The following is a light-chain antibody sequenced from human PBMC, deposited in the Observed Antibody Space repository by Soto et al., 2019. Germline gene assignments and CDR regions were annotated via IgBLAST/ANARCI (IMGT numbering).Light chain of an antibody. V-gene: IGLV1-40*01. CDR2: GNY. J-gene: IGLJ2*01. Sequence: QAVVTQPPSVSGAPGQRVTISCTGSSSNMGADYDVQWYQQSPGTAPKLLIFGNYNRPSGVPDRFSGSKSGTSASLAITGLQAEDEADYYCQSYDNSLTDVVFGGGTKVTVL. CDR1: SSNMGADYD. CDR3: QSYDNSLTDVV.